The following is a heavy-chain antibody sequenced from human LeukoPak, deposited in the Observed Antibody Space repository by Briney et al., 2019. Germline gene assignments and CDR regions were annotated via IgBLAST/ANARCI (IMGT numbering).Heavy chain of an antibody. J-gene: IGHJ4*02. CDR2: IRSKAYGGTT. D-gene: IGHD3-22*01. CDR1: GFTFSSYA. Sequence: GGSLRLSCAASGFTFSSYAMSWVRQAAGKGLEWVGFIRSKAYGGTTEYAASVKGRFTISRDDSKSIAYLQMNSLKTEDTAVYYCTRDSLYYDSSGYYYWGQGTLVTVSS. V-gene: IGHV3-49*04. CDR3: TRDSLYYDSSGYYY.